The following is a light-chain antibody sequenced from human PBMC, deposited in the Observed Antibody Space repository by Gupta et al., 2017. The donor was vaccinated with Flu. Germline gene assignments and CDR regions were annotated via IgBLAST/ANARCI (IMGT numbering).Light chain of an antibody. CDR3: AIWDDSLSRLV. CDR2: NSD. Sequence: SFLGSSVVNWYQQLPGAAPRLLLFNSDQRASGVPDRVSGSRSGTSASLAVSGLQSEDEAFYFCAIWDDSLSRLVFGGGTRLTVL. V-gene: IGLV1-44*01. J-gene: IGLJ2*01. CDR1: SFLGSSV.